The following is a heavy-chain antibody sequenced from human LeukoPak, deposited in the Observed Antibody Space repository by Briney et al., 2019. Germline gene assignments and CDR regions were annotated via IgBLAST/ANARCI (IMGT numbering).Heavy chain of an antibody. CDR3: ARDSYYYDTRGYYQLDH. V-gene: IGHV4-4*07. Sequence: SETLSLTSTVSGGSISNYYWSWIRQSAGKGLEWIGRIYTSGSTYYNPSLNSRVTMSVDTSNNLFSLKLTSVTAADTAVYYCARDSYYYDTRGYYQLDHWGQGTLVTVSS. D-gene: IGHD3-22*01. J-gene: IGHJ4*02. CDR1: GGSISNYY. CDR2: IYTSGST.